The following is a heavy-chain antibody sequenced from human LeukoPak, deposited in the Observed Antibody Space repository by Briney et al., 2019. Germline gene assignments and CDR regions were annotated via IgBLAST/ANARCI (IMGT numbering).Heavy chain of an antibody. CDR3: ARESIAGDAFDI. CDR1: GFTFSNYD. J-gene: IGHJ3*02. Sequence: PGGSLRLSCAASGFTFSNYDMSWVRQAPGKGLEWVSSISSSSSYIYYADSVKGRFTISRDNAKNSLYLQMNSLRAEDTAVYYCARESIAGDAFDIWGQGTMVTVSS. CDR2: ISSSSSYI. D-gene: IGHD6-6*01. V-gene: IGHV3-21*01.